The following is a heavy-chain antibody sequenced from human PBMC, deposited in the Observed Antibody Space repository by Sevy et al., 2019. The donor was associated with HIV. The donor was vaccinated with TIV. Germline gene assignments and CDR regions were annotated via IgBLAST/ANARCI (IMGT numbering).Heavy chain of an antibody. Sequence: ASVKVSCKASGYTFTSYDINWVRQATGQGLEWMGWMNPNSGNTGYAQKFQGRVTMTRNTSISTAYMELSSLRSEDTAVYYCAVVVVPAATGEDRMDVWGQGTTVTVSS. CDR1: GYTFTSYD. CDR2: MNPNSGNT. J-gene: IGHJ6*02. D-gene: IGHD2-2*01. V-gene: IGHV1-8*01. CDR3: AVVVVPAATGEDRMDV.